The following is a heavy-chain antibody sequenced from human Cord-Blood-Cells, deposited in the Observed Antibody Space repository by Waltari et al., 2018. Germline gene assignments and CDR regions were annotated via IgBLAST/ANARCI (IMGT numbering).Heavy chain of an antibody. CDR1: GGSISSSNW. D-gene: IGHD1-1*01. CDR3: ARALRWNENWFDP. J-gene: IGHJ5*02. CDR2: IYHSGST. Sequence: QVQLQELGPGLVKPSGTLSLTCAVSGGSISSSNWWIGEIYHSGSTNYNPSLKSRVTISVDKSKNQFSLKLSSVTAADTAVYYCARALRWNENWFDPWGQGTLVTVSS. V-gene: IGHV4-4*02.